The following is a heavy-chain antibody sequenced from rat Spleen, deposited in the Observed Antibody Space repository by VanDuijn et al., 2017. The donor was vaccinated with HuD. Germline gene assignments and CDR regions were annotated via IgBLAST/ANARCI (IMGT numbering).Heavy chain of an antibody. V-gene: IGHV5-19*01. CDR1: GFTFSNYG. D-gene: IGHD4-3*01. CDR2: ISYEGSST. CDR3: ARESGYSGPFDY. Sequence: EVQLVESGGGLVQPGRSLKLSCAASGFTFSNYGTHWIRQAPGKGLEWVASISYEGSSTYYGDSVKGRFTISRDNAKSTLYLQMNSLRSEDTATYYCARESGYSGPFDYWGQGVMVTVSS. J-gene: IGHJ2*01.